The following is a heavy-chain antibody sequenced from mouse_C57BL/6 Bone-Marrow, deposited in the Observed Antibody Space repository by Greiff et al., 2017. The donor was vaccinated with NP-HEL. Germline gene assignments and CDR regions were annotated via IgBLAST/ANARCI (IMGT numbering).Heavy chain of an antibody. Sequence: QVQLKESGAELVRPGASVKLSCKASGYTFTDYYINWVKQRPGQGLEWIARIYPGSGNTYYNEKFKGKATLTAEKSSSTAYMQLSSLTSEDSAVYFCAVHYYGSPHWYFDVWGTGTTVTVSS. D-gene: IGHD1-1*01. CDR2: IYPGSGNT. CDR1: GYTFTDYY. J-gene: IGHJ1*03. CDR3: AVHYYGSPHWYFDV. V-gene: IGHV1-76*01.